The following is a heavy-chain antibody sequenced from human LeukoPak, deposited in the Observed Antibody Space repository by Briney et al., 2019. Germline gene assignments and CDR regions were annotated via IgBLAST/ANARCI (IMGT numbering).Heavy chain of an antibody. J-gene: IGHJ4*02. Sequence: PSETLSLTCTVSGGSIYSNSDYWGWIRQPPGRGLEWIGSVYYSGISNYNPSLKSRVTISVDTSKNQFSLKLKSVTAADTAVYYCARAKSTYGLSDYWGQGALVTVSS. D-gene: IGHD2-2*01. CDR1: GGSIYSNSDY. CDR2: VYYSGIS. CDR3: ARAKSTYGLSDY. V-gene: IGHV4-39*01.